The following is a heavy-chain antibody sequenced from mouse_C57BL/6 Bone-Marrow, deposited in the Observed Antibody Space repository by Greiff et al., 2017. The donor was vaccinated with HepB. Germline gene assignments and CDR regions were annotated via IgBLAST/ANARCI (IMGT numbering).Heavy chain of an antibody. V-gene: IGHV7-1*01. CDR3: ARDALYGPYAMDY. Sequence: EVQLVESGGGLVQSGRSLRLSCATSGFTFSDFYMEWVRQAPGKGLEWIAASRNKANDYTTEYSASVKGRFIVSRDTSQSILYLQMNALRAEDTAIYYCARDALYGPYAMDYWGQGTSVTVSS. D-gene: IGHD1-1*02. J-gene: IGHJ4*01. CDR1: GFTFSDFY. CDR2: SRNKANDYTT.